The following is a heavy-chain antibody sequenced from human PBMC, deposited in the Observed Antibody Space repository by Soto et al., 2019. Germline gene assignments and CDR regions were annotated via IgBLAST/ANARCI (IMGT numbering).Heavy chain of an antibody. V-gene: IGHV4-34*01. D-gene: IGHD3-9*01. CDR1: GGSFSGYY. CDR3: ARRVLTGYYKGRYYFDY. J-gene: IGHJ4*02. Sequence: PSETLSLTCAVYGGSFSGYYWSWIRQPPGKGLEWIGEINHSGSTNYNPSLKSRVTISVDTSKNQFSLKLSSVTAADTAVYYCARRVLTGYYKGRYYFDYWGQGTLVTVSS. CDR2: INHSGST.